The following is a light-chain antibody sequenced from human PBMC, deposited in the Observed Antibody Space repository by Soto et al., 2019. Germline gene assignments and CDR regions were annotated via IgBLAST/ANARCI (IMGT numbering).Light chain of an antibody. J-gene: IGKJ1*01. Sequence: DIQMTQSPSSLSASIGDRIIITCRASQSISSYVNWYQQKPGKAPQLLIFAASTLQTGVPSRFSGSGSGTDFTLTISSLQPEDFATYYCQQSHIIFWTFGQGTKVELK. V-gene: IGKV1-39*01. CDR3: QQSHIIFWT. CDR2: AAS. CDR1: QSISSY.